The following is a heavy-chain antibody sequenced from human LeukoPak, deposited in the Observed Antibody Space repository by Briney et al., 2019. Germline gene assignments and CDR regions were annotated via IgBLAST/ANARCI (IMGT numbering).Heavy chain of an antibody. J-gene: IGHJ4*02. CDR1: GFTFSSFW. CDR2: IKQEGSEK. Sequence: GGSLRLSCAASGFTFSSFWMSWVRQAAGTGLEWVANIKQEGSEKYYVGSVKGRFTISRDDARNSLYLQMNSLRAEDTAVYFCARGFELDYWGQGTLVTVSS. V-gene: IGHV3-7*01. CDR3: ARGFELDY.